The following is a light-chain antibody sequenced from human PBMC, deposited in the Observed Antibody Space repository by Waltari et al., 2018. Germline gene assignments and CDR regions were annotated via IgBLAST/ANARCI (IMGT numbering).Light chain of an antibody. CDR1: QSVSSN. J-gene: IGKJ2*01. Sequence: EIVMTQSPATLSAPPGDRATLSCRASQSVSSNLAWYQQKLGQAPRLLIYSASTRAAGVPDRFSGSGSGTQFTLTISSLQSEDFAVYYCQQYDNRPPYTVGQGTKLEMK. CDR3: QQYDNRPPYT. V-gene: IGKV3-15*01. CDR2: SAS.